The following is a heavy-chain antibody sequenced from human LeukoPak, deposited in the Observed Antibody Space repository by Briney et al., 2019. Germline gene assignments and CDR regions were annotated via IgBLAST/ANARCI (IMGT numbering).Heavy chain of an antibody. J-gene: IGHJ4*02. Sequence: ASVKVSCKASGYNFGGYYISWVRQAPGQVLEWMGWISGYNGVTNYAQKFQARITMTVDTSTTTVYMEVKSLRSDDTAMYYCARTHDFWSARKGDYFDPWGQGALVTVSS. CDR3: ARTHDFWSARKGDYFDP. CDR1: GYNFGGYY. V-gene: IGHV1-18*01. CDR2: ISGYNGVT. D-gene: IGHD3-3*01.